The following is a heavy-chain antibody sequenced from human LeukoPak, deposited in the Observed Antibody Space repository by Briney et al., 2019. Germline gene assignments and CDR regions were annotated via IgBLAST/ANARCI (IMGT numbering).Heavy chain of an antibody. CDR2: ISYVGDNK. V-gene: IGHV3-30*18. CDR3: AKDRVTAAGYYFDY. D-gene: IGHD6-13*01. J-gene: IGHJ4*02. Sequence: QPGGSLRLSCAASGFTFSTYAMHWVRQAPGKGLEWVALISYVGDNKYYADSVKGRFTISRDNSKNTLYLQMTSLRAEDTAVYYCAKDRVTAAGYYFDYWGQGTLVTVSS. CDR1: GFTFSTYA.